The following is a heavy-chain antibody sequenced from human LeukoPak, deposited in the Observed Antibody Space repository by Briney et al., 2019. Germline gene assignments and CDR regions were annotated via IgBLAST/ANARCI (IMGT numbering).Heavy chain of an antibody. CDR1: GFTFSSYG. Sequence: GGSLRLSCAASGFTFSSYGMHWVRQAPGKGLEWVAFIRYDGSNKYYADSVKGRFTISRDNSKNTLYLQMNSLRAEDTAVYYCAKDAGRYYYGSGSYLLDYWGQGTLVTVSS. J-gene: IGHJ4*02. V-gene: IGHV3-30*02. CDR3: AKDAGRYYYGSGSYLLDY. D-gene: IGHD3-10*01. CDR2: IRYDGSNK.